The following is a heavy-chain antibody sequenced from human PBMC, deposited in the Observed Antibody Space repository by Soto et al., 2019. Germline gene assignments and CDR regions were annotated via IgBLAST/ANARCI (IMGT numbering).Heavy chain of an antibody. CDR2: IVVGSGNT. V-gene: IGHV1-58*01. J-gene: IGHJ3*02. D-gene: IGHD6-19*01. Sequence: SVKVSCKASGFTFTSSAVQWVRQARGQRLEWIGWIVVGSGNTNYAQKFQERVTITRDMSTSTAYMELSSLRSEDTAVYYCAADYSIAVAGPRGFDIWGQGTMVTVS. CDR1: GFTFTSSA. CDR3: AADYSIAVAGPRGFDI.